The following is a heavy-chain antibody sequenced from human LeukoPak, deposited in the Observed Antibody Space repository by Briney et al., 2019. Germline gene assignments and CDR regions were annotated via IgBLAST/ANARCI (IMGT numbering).Heavy chain of an antibody. D-gene: IGHD3-9*01. CDR1: GFTFGSYA. Sequence: GGSLRLSCSASGFTFGSYAMHWVRQAPGKGLEYVSAISSNGGSTYYADSVKGRFTISRGNSKNTLYLQMSSLRAEDTAVYYCVKGNVLRYFDWPAPFDYWGQGTLVTVSS. CDR3: VKGNVLRYFDWPAPFDY. CDR2: ISSNGGST. J-gene: IGHJ4*02. V-gene: IGHV3-64D*06.